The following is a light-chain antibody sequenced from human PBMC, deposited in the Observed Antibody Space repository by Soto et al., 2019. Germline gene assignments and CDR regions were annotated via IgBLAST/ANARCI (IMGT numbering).Light chain of an antibody. J-gene: IGKJ5*01. V-gene: IGKV3-20*01. CDR3: QQYGSSLQIT. CDR1: QSVSNSY. CDR2: GAS. Sequence: EIVLTQSPGTLSLSPGERATLSCMASQSVSNSYLAWYQQRPGQAPRLLIYGASTRATGIPDRFSGSGSGTDFTLTISRLEREDFAVYYCQQYGSSLQITFGQGTRLEIK.